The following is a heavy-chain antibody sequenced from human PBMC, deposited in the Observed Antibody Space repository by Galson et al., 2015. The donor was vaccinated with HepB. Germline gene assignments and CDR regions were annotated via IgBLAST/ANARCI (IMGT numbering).Heavy chain of an antibody. D-gene: IGHD4-23*01. V-gene: IGHV3-23*01. CDR3: AKDMPSAEDEYGAKRGPGYFDY. CDR2: ISDSGGRT. J-gene: IGHJ4*02. Sequence: SLRLSCAASGFTFSSYPMNWVRQAPGTGLEWVATISDSGGRTYYADSVKGRFTISRDNSKKTLYLQMNSLRAEDTALYYCAKDMPSAEDEYGAKRGPGYFDYWGQGTQVTVSS. CDR1: GFTFSSYP.